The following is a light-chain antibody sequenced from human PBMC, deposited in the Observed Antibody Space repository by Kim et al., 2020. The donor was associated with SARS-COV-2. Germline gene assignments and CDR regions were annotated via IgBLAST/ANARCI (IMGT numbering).Light chain of an antibody. CDR1: QTVGGTY. CDR3: QQYGVSPYT. Sequence: LCPGERTTRSGRASQTVGGTYLAWYQKKPGQAPRLLIYGAFGRATGISDRFSGSGSGTDFTLSISRLEPEDFAVYYCQQYGVSPYTFGQGTKLEI. V-gene: IGKV3-20*01. CDR2: GAF. J-gene: IGKJ2*01.